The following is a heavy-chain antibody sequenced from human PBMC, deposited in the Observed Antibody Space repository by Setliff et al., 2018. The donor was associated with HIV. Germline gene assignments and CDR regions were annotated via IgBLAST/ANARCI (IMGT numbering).Heavy chain of an antibody. D-gene: IGHD3-9*01. V-gene: IGHV1-18*01. CDR2: ISGYNGNT. CDR1: GYTFTSYG. J-gene: IGHJ4*02. Sequence: ASVKVSCKASGYTFTSYGITWVRQAPGQGLEWMGWISGYNGNTDYAQNLQGRITISADESTSTAYMELSSLRSEDTAVYYCARGDYDILTGRWDYWGQGTLVTVSS. CDR3: ARGDYDILTGRWDY.